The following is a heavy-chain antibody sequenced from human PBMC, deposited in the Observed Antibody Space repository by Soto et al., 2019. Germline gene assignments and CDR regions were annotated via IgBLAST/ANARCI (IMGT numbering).Heavy chain of an antibody. Sequence: PSETLSLTCTVSGDSVSAGSYYWSWIRQPPGKGLEWIGYIYYSGSTYYNPSLKIRVTISVDTSKNQFSLKLSSVTAADTAVYYCASLAAAGLDAFDIWGQGTMVTVSS. J-gene: IGHJ3*02. CDR2: IYYSGST. D-gene: IGHD6-13*01. CDR1: GDSVSAGSYY. V-gene: IGHV4-61*01. CDR3: ASLAAAGLDAFDI.